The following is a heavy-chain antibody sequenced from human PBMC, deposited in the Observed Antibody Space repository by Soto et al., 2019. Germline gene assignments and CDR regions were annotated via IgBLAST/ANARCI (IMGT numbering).Heavy chain of an antibody. V-gene: IGHV3-23*01. CDR3: ATESMIVAPGTPNFDY. D-gene: IGHD3-22*01. CDR2: IRGSGGST. Sequence: EVQLLESGGGLVQPGGSLRLSCAASGFTFSSYAMSWVRQAPGKGLEWVSAIRGSGGSTYYADSVKGRFTISRDNSKNTLYLQMNSLRAEDTAVYYCATESMIVAPGTPNFDYWGQGTLVTVSS. J-gene: IGHJ4*02. CDR1: GFTFSSYA.